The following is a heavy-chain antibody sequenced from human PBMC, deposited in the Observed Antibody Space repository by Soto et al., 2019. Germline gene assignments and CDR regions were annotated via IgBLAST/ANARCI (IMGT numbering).Heavy chain of an antibody. J-gene: IGHJ4*02. CDR2: IIPILGIA. V-gene: IGHV1-69*02. CDR1: GGTFSSYT. CDR3: ARGMATTGDDY. Sequence: QVQLVQSGAEVKKPGSSVKVSCKASGGTFSSYTISWVRQAPGQGLEWMGRIIPILGIANYAQKFQGRVTITADKSTSTAYMELSSLRSEDRAVYYCARGMATTGDDYWGQGTLVTVSS. D-gene: IGHD1-1*01.